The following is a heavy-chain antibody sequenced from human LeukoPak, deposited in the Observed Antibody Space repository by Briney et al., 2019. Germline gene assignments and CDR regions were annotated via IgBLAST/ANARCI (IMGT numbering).Heavy chain of an antibody. V-gene: IGHV4-39*07. CDR1: GGSISSSSSS. D-gene: IGHD1-26*01. Sequence: SETLSLTCTVSGGSISSSSSSWGWIRQPPGKGLEWIVSIYYSGSTYYNPSLKSRVTISVDTSKSQFSLKLSSVTAADTAVYYCARDRYGSYYRMSWFDPWGQGTLVTVSS. CDR3: ARDRYGSYYRMSWFDP. J-gene: IGHJ5*02. CDR2: IYYSGST.